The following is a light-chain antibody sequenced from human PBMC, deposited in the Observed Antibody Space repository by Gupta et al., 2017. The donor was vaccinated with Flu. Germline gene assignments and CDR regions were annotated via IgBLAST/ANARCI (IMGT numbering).Light chain of an antibody. CDR3: CSYAGSYTFVV. CDR2: DVT. Sequence: SSDVGGYNYVSGYQQHPGKAPKLMLYDVTKRPSGVPDRFSGSKSGNTASLTISGLQGEDEADYYCCSYAGSYTFVVFGGGTKLTVL. V-gene: IGLV2-11*01. J-gene: IGLJ2*01. CDR1: SSDVGGYNY.